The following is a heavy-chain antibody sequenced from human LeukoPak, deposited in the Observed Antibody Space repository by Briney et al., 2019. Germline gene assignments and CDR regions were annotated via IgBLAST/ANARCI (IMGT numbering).Heavy chain of an antibody. J-gene: IGHJ4*02. D-gene: IGHD2-2*01. CDR2: INHSGST. V-gene: IGHV4-34*01. CDR3: ARDSGEAEVPAAMFDY. Sequence: MTSETLSLTCAVYGGSFSGYYWSWIRQPPGKGLEWIGEINHSGSTNYNPSLKSRVTISVDTSKNQFSLKLSSVTAADTAVYYCARDSGEAEVPAAMFDYWGQGTLVTVFS. CDR1: GGSFSGYY.